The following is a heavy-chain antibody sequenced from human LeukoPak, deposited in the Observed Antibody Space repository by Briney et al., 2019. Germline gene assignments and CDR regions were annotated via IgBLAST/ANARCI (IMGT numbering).Heavy chain of an antibody. Sequence: SPSETLSLTCTVSGGSISSYYWSWIRQPPGKGLEWIGYIYYSGSTNYNPSLKSRVTISVDTSKNQFSLKLSSVTAADTAVYYCARGRGYGSGDYWGQGTLVTVSS. V-gene: IGHV4-59*01. J-gene: IGHJ4*02. CDR1: GGSISSYY. CDR2: IYYSGST. CDR3: ARGRGYGSGDY. D-gene: IGHD3-10*01.